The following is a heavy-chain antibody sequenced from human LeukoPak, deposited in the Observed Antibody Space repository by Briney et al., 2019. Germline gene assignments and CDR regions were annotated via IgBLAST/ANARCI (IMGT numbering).Heavy chain of an antibody. CDR3: ARPIAATGTYNWFDP. CDR2: INHSGST. J-gene: IGHJ5*02. CDR1: GGSFSGYY. V-gene: IGHV4-34*01. Sequence: SETLSLTCAVYGGSFSGYYWSWIRQPPGKGLEWIGEINHSGSTNYNPSLKSRVTISVDMSKNQFSLKLSSVTAADTAVYYCARPIAATGTYNWFDPWGQGTLVTVSS. D-gene: IGHD6-13*01.